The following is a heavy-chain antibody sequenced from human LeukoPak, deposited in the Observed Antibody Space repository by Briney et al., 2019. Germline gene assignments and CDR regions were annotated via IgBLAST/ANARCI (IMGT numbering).Heavy chain of an antibody. CDR2: ISGEKGNT. J-gene: IGHJ4*02. D-gene: IGHD1-26*01. CDR1: GGTNYA. Sequence: ASVKVSCKVSGGTNYAISWVRQAPGQGLEWMGWISGEKGNTNYAQKFHGRVSMTTDTSTSTAYMELRSLRYDDTAVYYCARDRYGVRSGSCDYWGQGTLVTVSS. V-gene: IGHV1-18*01. CDR3: ARDRYGVRSGSCDY.